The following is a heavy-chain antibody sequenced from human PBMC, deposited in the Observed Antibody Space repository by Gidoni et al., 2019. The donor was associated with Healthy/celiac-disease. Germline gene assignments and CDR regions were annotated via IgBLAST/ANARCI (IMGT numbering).Heavy chain of an antibody. V-gene: IGHV4-30-4*01. CDR3: AGSMITFGGVIGAFDY. D-gene: IGHD3-16*02. CDR1: GGSISSGDYY. Sequence: QVQLQESGPGLVKPSQTLSLTCTVSGGSISSGDYYWSWIRQPPGKVLEWIGYIYYSGSTYYNPSLKSRVTIAVDTSKNQFSLKLSSVTAADTAVYYCAGSMITFGGVIGAFDYWGQGTLVTVSS. J-gene: IGHJ4*02. CDR2: IYYSGST.